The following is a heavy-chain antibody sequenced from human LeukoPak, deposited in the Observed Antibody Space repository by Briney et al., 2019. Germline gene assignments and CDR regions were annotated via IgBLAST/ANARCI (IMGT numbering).Heavy chain of an antibody. D-gene: IGHD3-22*01. CDR1: EYSFTSNW. CDR3: ARRHYYYDRSGFYYYFDT. CDR2: IQPGNPEI. V-gene: IGHV5-51*01. J-gene: IGHJ4*02. Sequence: GESLKISCKASEYSFTSNWIGWVRQMPGKGLEWVGNIQPGNPEIRYSPSFQGQVTLSADKSISTAYLQWSSLKASDTAMYYCARRHYYYDRSGFYYYFDTWGQGTQVTVTS.